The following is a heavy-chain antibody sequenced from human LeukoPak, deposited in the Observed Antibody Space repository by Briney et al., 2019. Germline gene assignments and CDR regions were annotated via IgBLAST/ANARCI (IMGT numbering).Heavy chain of an antibody. CDR3: ARLPYYDILTGYYEHNWFDP. J-gene: IGHJ5*02. Sequence: PSETLSLTCTVSGGSISSSSYYWGWIRQPPGKGLEWIGSIYYSGSTYYNPSLKSRVTISVDTSKNQFSLKLSSVTAADTAVYYCARLPYYDILTGYYEHNWFDPWGQGTLVTVSS. CDR1: GGSISSSSYY. D-gene: IGHD3-9*01. V-gene: IGHV4-39*01. CDR2: IYYSGST.